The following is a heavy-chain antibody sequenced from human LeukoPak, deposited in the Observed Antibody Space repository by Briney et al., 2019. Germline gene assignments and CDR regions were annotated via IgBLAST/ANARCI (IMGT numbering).Heavy chain of an antibody. Sequence: SETLSLTCAVSGGSISSRNWWSWVRQPPGKGLEWIGEIYHSGSTNYNPSLKSRVTISVDKSKNQFSLKLSSVTAADTAVYYCAREMVTAIRAMDYWGQGTLVTVSS. CDR2: IYHSGST. V-gene: IGHV4-4*02. D-gene: IGHD2-21*02. J-gene: IGHJ4*02. CDR1: GGSISSRNW. CDR3: AREMVTAIRAMDY.